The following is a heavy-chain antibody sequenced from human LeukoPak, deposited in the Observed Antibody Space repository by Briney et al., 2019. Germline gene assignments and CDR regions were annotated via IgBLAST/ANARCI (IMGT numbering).Heavy chain of an antibody. V-gene: IGHV3-30-3*01. D-gene: IGHD3-3*01. CDR1: GFTFSSYA. CDR2: ISYDGTNK. CDR3: ARGVDYDFWSGPDH. J-gene: IGHJ4*02. Sequence: PGGSLRLSCAASGFTFSSYAMHWVRQAPGKGLEWVTVISYDGTNKYYADSVKGRFTISRDNSKNTLYLQMNSLRAEDTAVYYCARGVDYDFWSGPDHWGQGTLVTVSS.